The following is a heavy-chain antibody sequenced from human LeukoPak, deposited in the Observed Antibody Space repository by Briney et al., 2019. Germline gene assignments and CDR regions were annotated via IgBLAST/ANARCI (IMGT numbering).Heavy chain of an antibody. V-gene: IGHV3-21*01. CDR3: ARERSYYGSGSYYENY. Sequence: SGGSLRLSCAASGFTFSSYSMNWVRQAPGKGLEWVSSISSSSSYIYYADSGKGRFTISRDNAKNSLYLQMNSLRAEDTAVYYCARERSYYGSGSYYENYWGQGTLVTVSS. D-gene: IGHD3-10*01. CDR2: ISSSSSYI. CDR1: GFTFSSYS. J-gene: IGHJ4*02.